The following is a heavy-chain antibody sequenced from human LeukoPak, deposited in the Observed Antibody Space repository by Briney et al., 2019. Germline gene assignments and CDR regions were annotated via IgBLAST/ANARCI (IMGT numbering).Heavy chain of an antibody. J-gene: IGHJ3*02. D-gene: IGHD3-10*01. Sequence: PGGSLRLSCAASEITISRNYMTWVRQAPGKGLEWVSVIYSSGSTYYADSVKGRFTISRHNSEYTVYLQMNSLRPEDTAVYYCAWKPEFGSAFDIWGQGTMVSVSS. CDR1: EITISRNY. CDR2: IYSSGST. CDR3: AWKPEFGSAFDI. V-gene: IGHV3-53*04.